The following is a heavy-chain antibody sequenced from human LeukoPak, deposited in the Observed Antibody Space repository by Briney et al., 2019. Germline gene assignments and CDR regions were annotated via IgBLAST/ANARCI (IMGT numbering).Heavy chain of an antibody. D-gene: IGHD4-17*01. CDR1: GFTFSSYG. Sequence: GGSLRLSCAASGFTFSSYGMHWVRQAPGKGLEWVAVIWYDGSNKYYADSVKGRFTISRDNSKNTLYLQMNSLRAEDTAVYYCAKDDDDGDHVVVDHWGQGTLVTVSS. V-gene: IGHV3-33*06. CDR3: AKDDDDGDHVVVDH. CDR2: IWYDGSNK. J-gene: IGHJ4*02.